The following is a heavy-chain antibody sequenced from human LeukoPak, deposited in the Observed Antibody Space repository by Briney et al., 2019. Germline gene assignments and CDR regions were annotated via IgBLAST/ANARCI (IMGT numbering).Heavy chain of an antibody. Sequence: ASVKVSCKASGGTFSSYAISWVRQAPGQGLEWMGRIIPILGIANYAQKFQGRVTITADKSTSTAYMELSSLRSEDTAVYYCAKDLKGGYSYGYSSWFDPWGQGTLVTVSS. CDR3: AKDLKGGYSYGYSSWFDP. CDR1: GGTFSSYA. CDR2: IIPILGIA. D-gene: IGHD5-18*01. V-gene: IGHV1-69*04. J-gene: IGHJ5*02.